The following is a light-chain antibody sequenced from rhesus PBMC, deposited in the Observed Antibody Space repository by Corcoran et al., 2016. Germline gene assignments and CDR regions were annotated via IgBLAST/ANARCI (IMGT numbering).Light chain of an antibody. Sequence: DIQMTQSPSSLSASVGDRVTITCRASENVNNYLNWYQQKPGKAPNFLISQPSTLKSTVPSRFSGIGSWTVYTFTSSSLQPEDVATYCCQQGYGTPFGFGPGTKVDLK. J-gene: IGKJ3*01. CDR2: QPS. CDR3: QQGYGTPFG. CDR1: ENVNNY. V-gene: IGKV1-74*01.